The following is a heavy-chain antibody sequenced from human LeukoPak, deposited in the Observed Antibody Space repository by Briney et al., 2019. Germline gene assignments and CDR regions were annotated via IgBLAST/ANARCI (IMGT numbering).Heavy chain of an antibody. J-gene: IGHJ4*02. V-gene: IGHV1-2*02. CDR2: INPNSGGT. CDR3: ARDYYDSSGTTDY. CDR1: GYTFTGYY. D-gene: IGHD3-22*01. Sequence: ASVTVSCKASGYTFTGYYMHWVRQAPGQGLEWMGWINPNSGGTNYAQKFQGRVTMTRDTSISTAYMELSRLRSDDTAVYYCARDYYDSSGTTDYWGQGTLVTVSS.